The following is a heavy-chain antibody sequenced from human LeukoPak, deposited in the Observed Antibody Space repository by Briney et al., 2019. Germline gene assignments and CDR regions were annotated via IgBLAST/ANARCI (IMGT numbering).Heavy chain of an antibody. CDR1: GFTFSSYA. V-gene: IGHV3-30-3*01. D-gene: IGHD2-15*01. CDR2: IPYDGSNK. J-gene: IGHJ4*02. CDR3: AREVAHEGQLGY. Sequence: GGSLRLSCAASGFTFSSYAMHWVRQAPGKGLEWVAVIPYDGSNKYYADSVKGRFTISRDNSKNTLYLQMNSLRAEDTAVYYCAREVAHEGQLGYWGQGTLVTVSS.